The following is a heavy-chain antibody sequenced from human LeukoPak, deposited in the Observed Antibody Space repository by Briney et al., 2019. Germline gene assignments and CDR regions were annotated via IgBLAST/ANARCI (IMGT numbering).Heavy chain of an antibody. Sequence: QPGGSLRLSCAASGFTVSSNYMTWVRQAPGKGLEWVSVIYSGDSTYYADSVKGRFAISRDSSKNTLYLQMTSLRAEDTAVYCCARDSMATTTDYWGQGALVTVSS. V-gene: IGHV3-53*01. D-gene: IGHD4-17*01. J-gene: IGHJ4*02. CDR3: ARDSMATTTDY. CDR1: GFTVSSNY. CDR2: IYSGDST.